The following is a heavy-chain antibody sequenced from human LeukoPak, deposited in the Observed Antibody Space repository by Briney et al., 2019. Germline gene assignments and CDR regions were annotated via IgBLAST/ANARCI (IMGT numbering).Heavy chain of an antibody. CDR1: GFTFRKHY. D-gene: IGHD3-22*01. Sequence: GGSLRLSCAASGFTFRKHYMSWIRQAPGRGPEWVAYIGASGSTIYYRDSVNGRFTVSRDNAKNSLHLQMNSLRAEDTAVYYCAKDLRVTMIVVVIGAFDIWGQGTMVTVSS. CDR2: IGASGSTI. J-gene: IGHJ3*02. CDR3: AKDLRVTMIVVVIGAFDI. V-gene: IGHV3-11*01.